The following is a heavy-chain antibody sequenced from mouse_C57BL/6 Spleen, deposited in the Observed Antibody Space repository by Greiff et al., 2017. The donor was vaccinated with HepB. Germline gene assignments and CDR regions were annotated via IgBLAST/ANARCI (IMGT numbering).Heavy chain of an antibody. CDR3: ARSYYGSSASFAY. Sequence: EVQRVESGGGLVQPGGSLKLSCAASGFTFSDYYMYWVRQTPEKRLEWVAYISNGGGSTYYPDTVKGRFTISRDNAKNTLYLQMSRLKSEDTAMYYCARSYYGSSASFAYWGQGTLVTVSA. V-gene: IGHV5-12*01. J-gene: IGHJ3*01. CDR2: ISNGGGST. CDR1: GFTFSDYY. D-gene: IGHD1-1*01.